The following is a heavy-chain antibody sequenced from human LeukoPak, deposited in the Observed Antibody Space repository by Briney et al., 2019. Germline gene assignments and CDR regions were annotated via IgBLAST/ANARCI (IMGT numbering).Heavy chain of an antibody. Sequence: SETLPLTCTVSGDSISSYYWSWIRQPPGKGLEWIGYIYYSGSTNYNPSLKSRVTISVDTSKNQFSLKLSSVTAADTAVYYCATQYCSSTSCSYPFDPWGQGTLVTVSS. CDR3: ATQYCSSTSCSYPFDP. V-gene: IGHV4-59*01. J-gene: IGHJ5*02. D-gene: IGHD2-2*01. CDR1: GDSISSYY. CDR2: IYYSGST.